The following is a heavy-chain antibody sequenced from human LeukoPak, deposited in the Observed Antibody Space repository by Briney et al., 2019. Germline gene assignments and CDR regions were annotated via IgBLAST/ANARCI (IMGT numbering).Heavy chain of an antibody. D-gene: IGHD6-6*01. CDR2: ISSSSSYI. CDR3: ARGLVPSDAFDI. Sequence: GGSLRLSCAASGFTFSSYSMNWVRQAPGKGLEWVSSISSSSSYIYYADSVKGRFTISRDNAKKSLYLQMNSLRAEDTAVYYCARGLVPSDAFDIWGQGTMVTVSS. CDR1: GFTFSSYS. V-gene: IGHV3-21*01. J-gene: IGHJ3*02.